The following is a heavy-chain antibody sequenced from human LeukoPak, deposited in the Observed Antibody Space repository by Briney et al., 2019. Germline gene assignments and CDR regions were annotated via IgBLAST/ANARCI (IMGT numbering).Heavy chain of an antibody. V-gene: IGHV1-2*02. Sequence: ASVKVSCKASGYTFTGYYMHWVRQAPGQGLEWMGWINPNSGGTNYAQKFQGRDTMTRDTSISTAYMELSRLRSDDTAVYYCARGENYCSGGSCYRTFDYWGQGTLVTVSS. J-gene: IGHJ4*02. CDR1: GYTFTGYY. CDR2: INPNSGGT. D-gene: IGHD2-15*01. CDR3: ARGENYCSGGSCYRTFDY.